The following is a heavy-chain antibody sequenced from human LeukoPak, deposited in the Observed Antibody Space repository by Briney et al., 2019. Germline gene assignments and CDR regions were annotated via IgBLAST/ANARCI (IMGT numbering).Heavy chain of an antibody. D-gene: IGHD6-13*01. CDR2: FYTGGST. CDR1: GGSISSGSYY. Sequence: SETLSLTCTVSGGSISSGSYYWTWIRQPAGKGLEWIGRFYTGGSTNYNPSLKSRVTISVDTSKNQFSLKVSSVTAADTAVYYCARDAPAGTWTHTDYWGQGTLVTVSS. CDR3: ARDAPAGTWTHTDY. J-gene: IGHJ4*02. V-gene: IGHV4-61*02.